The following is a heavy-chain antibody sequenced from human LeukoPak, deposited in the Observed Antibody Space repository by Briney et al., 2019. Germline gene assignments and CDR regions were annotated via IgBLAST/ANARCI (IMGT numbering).Heavy chain of an antibody. CDR2: IWYDGSNK. J-gene: IGHJ6*02. D-gene: IGHD2-2*01. Sequence: GGSLRLSCAASGFTFSSYAMSWVRQAPGKGLEWVAVIWYDGSNKYYADSVKGRFTISRDNSKNTLYLQMNSLRAEDTAVYYCARDPGRGYCSSTSCYGLGYYGMDVWGQGTAVTVSS. CDR3: ARDPGRGYCSSTSCYGLGYYGMDV. CDR1: GFTFSSYA. V-gene: IGHV3-33*08.